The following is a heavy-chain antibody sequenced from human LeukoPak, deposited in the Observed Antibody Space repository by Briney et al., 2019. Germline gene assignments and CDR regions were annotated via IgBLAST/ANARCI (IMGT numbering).Heavy chain of an antibody. V-gene: IGHV1-2*06. CDR2: IDPNSGVT. CDR3: ARDHYYGSGSYHNVFDY. J-gene: IGHJ4*02. Sequence: GASVKVSCKASGYTFTGYYMHWVRQAPGQGLEWMGRIDPNSGVTNYAQNFQGRVTMTRDTSITTAYMDLSGLRSDDTAVYYCARDHYYGSGSYHNVFDYWGQGTLVTVSS. D-gene: IGHD3-10*01. CDR1: GYTFTGYY.